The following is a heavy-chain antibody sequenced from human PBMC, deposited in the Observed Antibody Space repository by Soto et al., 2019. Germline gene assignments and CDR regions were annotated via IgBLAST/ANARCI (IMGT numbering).Heavy chain of an antibody. CDR2: INAGNGNT. D-gene: IGHD3-22*01. CDR1: GYTFTSYA. V-gene: IGHV1-3*01. Sequence: QVQLVQSGAEVKKPGASVKVSCKASGYTFTSYAMNWVRQAPGQRLEWMGWINAGNGNTKYSQKFQGRVTITRDTSASTGYMEVSSLRSEDTAVYYCARGDYYDIRDYGGQGTLVTVSS. J-gene: IGHJ4*02. CDR3: ARGDYYDIRDY.